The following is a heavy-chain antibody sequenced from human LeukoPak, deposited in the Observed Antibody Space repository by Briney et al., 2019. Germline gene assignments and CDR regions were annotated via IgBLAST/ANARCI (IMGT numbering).Heavy chain of an antibody. CDR3: ARAGAWQIDP. Sequence: SETLSPTCTVSGGSISSSSYYWGWIRQPPGKGLEWIGHIFYTGSSNYNPSLKSRVTISLDRSKNQFFLRLTSVTAADTAVYYCARAGAWQIDPWGQGTLVTVSS. V-gene: IGHV4-61*05. CDR2: IFYTGSS. CDR1: GGSISSSSYY. J-gene: IGHJ5*02. D-gene: IGHD3-10*01.